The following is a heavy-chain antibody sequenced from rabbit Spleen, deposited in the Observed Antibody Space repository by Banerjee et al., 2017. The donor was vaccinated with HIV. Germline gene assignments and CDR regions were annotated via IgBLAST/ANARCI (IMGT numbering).Heavy chain of an antibody. CDR2: IYAGSSGST. D-gene: IGHD8-1*01. CDR1: GFDFSSSYW. Sequence: QSLEESGGDLVQPGTSLTLTCTASGFDFSSSYWICWVRQAPGKGLEWIACIYAGSSGSTAYASWAKGRFTISKTSSTSVTLQMTSLTAADTATYFCARDRYAGSSTTYRAYYFNLWGPGTLVTVS. J-gene: IGHJ4*01. CDR3: ARDRYAGSSTTYRAYYFNL. V-gene: IGHV1S40*01.